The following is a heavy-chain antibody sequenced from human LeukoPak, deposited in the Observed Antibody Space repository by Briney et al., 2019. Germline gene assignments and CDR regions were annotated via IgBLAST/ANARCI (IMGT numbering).Heavy chain of an antibody. V-gene: IGHV3-23*01. Sequence: PGGSLRLSCAASGFTFSSYAMSWVRQVPGKGLEWVSATSSSGGSTFYADSVKGRFTISRDNSKSTLYLQMNSLRAEDTAVYYCARGGAPYFDWCFDYWGQGTLVTVSS. J-gene: IGHJ4*02. D-gene: IGHD3-9*01. CDR2: TSSSGGST. CDR3: ARGGAPYFDWCFDY. CDR1: GFTFSSYA.